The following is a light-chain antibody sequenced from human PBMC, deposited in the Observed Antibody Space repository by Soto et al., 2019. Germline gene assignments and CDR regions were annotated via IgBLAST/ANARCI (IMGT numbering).Light chain of an antibody. CDR2: GAS. Sequence: EIVLTQSPATLSVSPGERATLSCRASQSVTTRLAWYQQKPGQAPRLLIYGASTRATGIPARFSGSGSDTDFTLTISSLQSEDFAVYYCQQYNNWPPYTFGQGTKLEIK. V-gene: IGKV3-15*01. J-gene: IGKJ2*01. CDR1: QSVTTR. CDR3: QQYNNWPPYT.